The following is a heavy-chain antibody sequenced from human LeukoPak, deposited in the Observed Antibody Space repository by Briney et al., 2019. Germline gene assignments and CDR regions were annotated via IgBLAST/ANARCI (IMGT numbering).Heavy chain of an antibody. D-gene: IGHD6-13*01. CDR2: INHSGST. CDR1: GGSFSGYY. Sequence: SETLSLTCAVYGGSFSGYYWSWIRQTPGKGLEWIGEINHSGSTNYNPSLKSRVTISVDTSKNQFSLKLSSVTAADTAVYYCARGQYSSSWYDYYYMDVWGKGTTVTVSS. CDR3: ARGQYSSSWYDYYYMDV. V-gene: IGHV4-34*01. J-gene: IGHJ6*03.